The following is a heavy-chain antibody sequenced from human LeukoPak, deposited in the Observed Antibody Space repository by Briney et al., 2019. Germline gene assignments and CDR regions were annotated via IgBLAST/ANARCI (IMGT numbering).Heavy chain of an antibody. CDR3: ARTYGSGSLYYFDY. Sequence: PSETLSLTCTVSGGSISSGSYYWSWIRQPAGKGLEWIGRIYTSGSTNYNPSLKSRVTISVDTSKNQFSLKLSSVTAADTAVYYCARTYGSGSLYYFDYWGQGTLVTVSS. D-gene: IGHD3-10*01. CDR1: GGSISSGSYY. J-gene: IGHJ4*02. CDR2: IYTSGST. V-gene: IGHV4-61*02.